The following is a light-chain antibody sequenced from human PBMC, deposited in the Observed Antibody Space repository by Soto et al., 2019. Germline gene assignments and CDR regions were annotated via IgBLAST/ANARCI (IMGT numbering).Light chain of an antibody. CDR3: KQHSVSQRR. V-gene: IGKV3-20*01. CDR2: GAS. J-gene: IGKJ1*01. Sequence: IVLTQFPDTLSLSPGERATLSCRASETISRTYLSWYQQKPGQAPRLLLFGASNRATGIPDRFSGSGSGTDFTLTISRLEPEDFALDFCKQHSVSQRRFGQGTKVEIK. CDR1: ETISRTY.